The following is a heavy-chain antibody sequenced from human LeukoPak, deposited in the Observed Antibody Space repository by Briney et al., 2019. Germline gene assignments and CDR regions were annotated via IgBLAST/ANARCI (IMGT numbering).Heavy chain of an antibody. Sequence: SETLSLTCTVSGGSISSGDYYWSWIRQPPGKGLEWIGSIYYSGTTSYNPSLKSRVTISVDTSKNQFSLKLTSVTAADTAVYYCARQYNSGSFDPWGQGTLVTVSS. CDR3: ARQYNSGSFDP. CDR2: IYYSGTT. CDR1: GGSISSGDYY. J-gene: IGHJ5*02. D-gene: IGHD6-19*01. V-gene: IGHV4-39*01.